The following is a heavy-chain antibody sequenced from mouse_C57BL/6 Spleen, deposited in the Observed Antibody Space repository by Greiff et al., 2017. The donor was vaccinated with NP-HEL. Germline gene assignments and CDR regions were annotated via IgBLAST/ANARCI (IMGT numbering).Heavy chain of an antibody. Sequence: VQLKESGPGLVRPSQSLSLTCSVTGYSITSGYYWNWIRQFPGNKLEWMGYISYDGSNNYNPSLKNRISITRDTSKNQFFLKLNSVTTEDTATYYCAVYYSNFTFDYWGQGTTLTVSS. CDR3: AVYYSNFTFDY. J-gene: IGHJ2*01. V-gene: IGHV3-6*01. CDR1: GYSITSGYY. D-gene: IGHD2-5*01. CDR2: ISYDGSN.